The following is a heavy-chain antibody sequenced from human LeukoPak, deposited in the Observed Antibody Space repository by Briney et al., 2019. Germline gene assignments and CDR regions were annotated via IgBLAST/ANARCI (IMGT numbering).Heavy chain of an antibody. CDR3: AKDHSGWYDY. J-gene: IGHJ4*02. D-gene: IGHD6-19*01. V-gene: IGHV3-30*18. Sequence: GGSLRLSCAASGFTFSSYGMHWVRQAPGKGPEWVAVISYDGSNKYYADSVKGRFTISRDNSKSTLYLQMNSLRAEDTAVYYCAKDHSGWYDYWGQGALVTVSS. CDR2: ISYDGSNK. CDR1: GFTFSSYG.